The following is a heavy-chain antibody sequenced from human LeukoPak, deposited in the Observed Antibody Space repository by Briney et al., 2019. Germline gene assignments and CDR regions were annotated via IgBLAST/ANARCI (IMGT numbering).Heavy chain of an antibody. V-gene: IGHV5-51*01. CDR2: IYPGDSDT. D-gene: IGHD3-10*01. CDR1: GYSFTSYW. CDR3: ARGGAKSGRANWFDP. J-gene: IGHJ5*02. Sequence: GESLKISCKGSGYSFTSYWIGWVRQMPGKGLEWMGIIYPGDSDTRYSPSYQGQVTISADKSISTAYLQWSSLKASDTAMYYCARGGAKSGRANWFDPWGQGTLVTVSS.